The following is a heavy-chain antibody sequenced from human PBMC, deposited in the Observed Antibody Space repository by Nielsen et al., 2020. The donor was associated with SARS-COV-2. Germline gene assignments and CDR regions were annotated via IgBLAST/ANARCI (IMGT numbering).Heavy chain of an antibody. V-gene: IGHV3-30*18. Sequence: SLKISCAAPGFTFSSYGMHWVRQAPGKGLEWVAVISYDGSNKYYADSVKGRFTISRDNSKNTLYLQMNSLRAEDTAVYYCAKDPPAMVRGYGMDVWGQGTTVTVSS. J-gene: IGHJ6*02. CDR2: ISYDGSNK. CDR1: GFTFSSYG. D-gene: IGHD3-10*01. CDR3: AKDPPAMVRGYGMDV.